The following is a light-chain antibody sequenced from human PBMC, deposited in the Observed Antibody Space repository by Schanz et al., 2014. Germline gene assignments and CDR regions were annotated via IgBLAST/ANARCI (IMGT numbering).Light chain of an antibody. CDR1: QSVSSN. CDR2: GAS. V-gene: IGKV3D-15*01. Sequence: EIVMTQSPATLSVSPGERATLSCRASQSVSSNLAWYQQKPGQAPRLLIYGASSRATGIPDRFSGSGSGTDFTLTISRLEPEDFAVYYCQQYNNWPPVYTFGQGTKVEI. CDR3: QQYNNWPPVYT. J-gene: IGKJ2*01.